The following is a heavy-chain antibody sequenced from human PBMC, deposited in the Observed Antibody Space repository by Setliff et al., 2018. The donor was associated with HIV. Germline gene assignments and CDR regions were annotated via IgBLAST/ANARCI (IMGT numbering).Heavy chain of an antibody. J-gene: IGHJ6*03. CDR2: INHDRTT. CDR1: GGSFSGYY. Sequence: PSETLSLTCAVDGGSFSGYYWSWIRQPPGKGLEWIGEINHDRTTNYNPSLKSRVTISVGTSKNQFSLTLNSVTAADTAVYYCARGSRQLTIFGVVFKTNYYFMDVWGKGTAVTVSS. D-gene: IGHD3-3*01. V-gene: IGHV4-34*01. CDR3: ARGSRQLTIFGVVFKTNYYFMDV.